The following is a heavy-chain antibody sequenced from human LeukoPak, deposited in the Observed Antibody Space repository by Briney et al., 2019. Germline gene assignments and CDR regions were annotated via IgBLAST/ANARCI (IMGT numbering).Heavy chain of an antibody. J-gene: IGHJ3*02. CDR2: ISAYNGNT. CDR3: ASSLDDYGDDVFDI. CDR1: GYTFTSYG. Sequence: GASVKVSCKASGYTFTSYGISWVRQAPGQGLEWMGWISAYNGNTNYAQKLQGRVTMTTDTSTSTAYMELRSLRSDDTAVYYCASSLDDYGDDVFDIWGQGTMVTVSS. D-gene: IGHD4-17*01. V-gene: IGHV1-18*01.